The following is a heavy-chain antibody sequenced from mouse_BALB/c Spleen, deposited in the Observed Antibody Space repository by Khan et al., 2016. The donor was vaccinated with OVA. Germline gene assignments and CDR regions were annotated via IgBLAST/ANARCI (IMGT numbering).Heavy chain of an antibody. J-gene: IGHJ4*01. CDR1: GFTFTNYG. V-gene: IGHV9-3-1*01. D-gene: IGHD2-14*01. CDR2: INTYTGEP. Sequence: QIQLVQSGPEPKKPGETVQISCKASGFTFTNYGMNWVRQAPGKGLKWMGWINTYTGEPTFTDDFKGRFAFSLETSASTAYLQINSLKNEDTATYFCARVGYNGTMDFWGQGTSVTVSS. CDR3: ARVGYNGTMDF.